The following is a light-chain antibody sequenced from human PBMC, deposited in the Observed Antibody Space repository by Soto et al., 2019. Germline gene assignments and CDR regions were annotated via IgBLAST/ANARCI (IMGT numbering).Light chain of an antibody. Sequence: IVLTQSPGTLSLSPGERATLYCRASQSVSSSYLAWYQQKRGQAPRLLVYGASNRATGIPDRFSGSGSGTDFTLTISRLEPEDFAVYYCQQYGSSMYTFGQGTNLQIK. CDR3: QQYGSSMYT. V-gene: IGKV3-20*01. CDR1: QSVSSSY. J-gene: IGKJ2*01. CDR2: GAS.